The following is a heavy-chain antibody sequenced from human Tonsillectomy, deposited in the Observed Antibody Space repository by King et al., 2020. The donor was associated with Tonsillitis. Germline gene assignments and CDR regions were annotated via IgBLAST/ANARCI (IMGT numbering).Heavy chain of an antibody. D-gene: IGHD2-21*02. CDR2: INHSGGT. CDR3: ASGRRGTSDYYYYYYYMDV. J-gene: IGHJ6*03. CDR1: GGSFSGYY. V-gene: IGHV4-34*01. Sequence: VQLQQWGAGLLKPSETLSLTCAVYGGSFSGYYWSWIRQPPGKGLEWIGEINHSGGTNYNPSLKSRVTMSVDTSKNQFSLKLTSVTAADTAVYYCASGRRGTSDYYYYYYYMDVWGEGTTVTVSS.